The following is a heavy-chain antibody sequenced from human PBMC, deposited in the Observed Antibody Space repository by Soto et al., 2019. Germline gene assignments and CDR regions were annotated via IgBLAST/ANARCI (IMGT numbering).Heavy chain of an antibody. V-gene: IGHV3-33*05. CDR2: MSHDAFSQ. J-gene: IGHJ6*02. D-gene: IGHD6-25*01. CDR3: ARDFLRRADHGYGMDV. CDR1: GFSFSTYA. Sequence: VQLLESGGGLVEPGGSMRLSCVASGFSFSTYAMSWVRQAPGKGLEWVAVMSHDAFSQHIIESLRDRYSLSRDESENTLHLQLDNLRVEDTATFYCARDFLRRADHGYGMDVWGQGTTVTVS.